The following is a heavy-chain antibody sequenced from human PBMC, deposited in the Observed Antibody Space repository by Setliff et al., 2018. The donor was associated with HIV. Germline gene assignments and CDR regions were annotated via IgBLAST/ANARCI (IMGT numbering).Heavy chain of an antibody. CDR1: GHTFTGFY. Sequence: GASVKVSCKASGHTFTGFYMHWVRQAPGQGLEWMGRINPNSGDTNYAQKFQGRVTMTRDTSISTAYMELSRLRSDDTAVYYCARGTRVGANDAFDIWGQGTMVTVSS. CDR3: ARGTRVGANDAFDI. D-gene: IGHD1-26*01. CDR2: INPNSGDT. J-gene: IGHJ3*02. V-gene: IGHV1-2*06.